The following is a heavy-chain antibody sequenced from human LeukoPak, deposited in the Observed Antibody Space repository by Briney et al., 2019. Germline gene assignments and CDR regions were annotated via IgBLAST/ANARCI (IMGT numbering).Heavy chain of an antibody. J-gene: IGHJ4*02. CDR1: GYTFTVYF. Sequence: ASVKVSCKASGYTFTVYFMHWVRQAPGQGLEWMGWINPNSGVTNYAQKFQGRVTMTRDTSISTAYMELSRLRSDDTAVYYCAKDWGYSTSQGYYFDYWGQGTVVTVSS. D-gene: IGHD6-13*01. CDR2: INPNSGVT. CDR3: AKDWGYSTSQGYYFDY. V-gene: IGHV1-2*02.